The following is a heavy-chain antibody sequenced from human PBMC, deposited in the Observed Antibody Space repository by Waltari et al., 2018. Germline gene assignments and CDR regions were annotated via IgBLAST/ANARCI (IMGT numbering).Heavy chain of an antibody. CDR2: INSDGSSI. CDR1: GFRFSDYW. CDR3: ARKGGRGYTYGPFYYDS. V-gene: IGHV3-74*01. Sequence: EVQLVEAGGDKVQPGGCLRLSWAASGFRFSDYWMHWVRQVPGKGLLWVPRINSDGSSISYSDSVKGRFTISRDNSKNMLYLQLNSLRAEDTAVYYCARKGGRGYTYGPFYYDSWGQGTLVTVSS. D-gene: IGHD5-18*01. J-gene: IGHJ4*02.